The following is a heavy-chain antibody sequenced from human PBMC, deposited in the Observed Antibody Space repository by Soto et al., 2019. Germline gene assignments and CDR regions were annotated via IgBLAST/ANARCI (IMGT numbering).Heavy chain of an antibody. D-gene: IGHD4-17*01. Sequence: PSETLSLTCTVSGASISRYYWSWIRQSPGKGLEWIGYLYNTGSTIYNPSLKSRVTISVDTSKNQFSLKMNSVTAADTAVYYCARAHYGDYGYGMDVWGQGTTVTVSS. V-gene: IGHV4-59*01. CDR2: LYNTGST. J-gene: IGHJ6*02. CDR3: ARAHYGDYGYGMDV. CDR1: GASISRYY.